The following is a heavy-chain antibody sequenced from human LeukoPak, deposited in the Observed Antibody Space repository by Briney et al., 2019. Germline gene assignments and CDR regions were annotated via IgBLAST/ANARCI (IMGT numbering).Heavy chain of an antibody. CDR3: ARVELAPYYYYMDV. D-gene: IGHD1-7*01. CDR2: ISSSGSTI. V-gene: IGHV3-48*03. J-gene: IGHJ6*03. CDR1: GFSISSYE. Sequence: PGGSLRLSYAASGFSISSYEMNWVRQAPGKGLEWVSYISSSGSTIYYADSVKGRFTISRDNAKNSLYLQMNSLRAEDTAVYYCARVELAPYYYYMDVWGKGTTVTVSS.